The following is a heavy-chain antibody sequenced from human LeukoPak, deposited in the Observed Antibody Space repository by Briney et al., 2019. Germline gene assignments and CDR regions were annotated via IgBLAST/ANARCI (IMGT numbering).Heavy chain of an antibody. CDR2: IYYRGST. J-gene: IGHJ4*02. Sequence: KPSETLSLTCAVSGDSIRSSSYYWGWSRQPPGKGLEWIGSIYYRGSTYYNPSLKSRVTISVDTSKSQFSLELTSVTVADTAVYFCATGILAIKSRFFDYWGQGSLITVSS. V-gene: IGHV4-39*01. D-gene: IGHD3-10*01. CDR3: ATGILAIKSRFFDY. CDR1: GDSIRSSSYY.